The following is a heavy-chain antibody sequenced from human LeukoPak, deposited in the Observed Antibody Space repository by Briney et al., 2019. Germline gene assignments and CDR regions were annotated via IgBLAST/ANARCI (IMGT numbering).Heavy chain of an antibody. CDR2: ITSSGSTI. J-gene: IGHJ6*03. CDR3: ARDNGGEDYKYYYMDV. CDR1: GFTFSDYY. D-gene: IGHD2-21*01. V-gene: IGHV3-11*04. Sequence: PGGSLRPSCAASGFTFSDYYMTWIRQAPGKGLEWVSYITSSGSTIYYADSVKGRFTISRDNAKNSLYLQMNSLRADDTAVYYCARDNGGEDYKYYYMDVWGKGTTVTVSS.